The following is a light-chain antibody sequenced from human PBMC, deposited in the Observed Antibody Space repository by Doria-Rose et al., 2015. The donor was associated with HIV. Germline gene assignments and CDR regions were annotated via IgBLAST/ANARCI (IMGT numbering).Light chain of an antibody. V-gene: IGKV1-39*01. CDR1: QSTGSF. CDR3: QQSYSTPLT. Sequence: RVTITCRASQSTGSFLNWYQQKPGKAPKLLIYAASSLQNGVPSGFSGSGSGTDFTLTISSLQPEDFATYFCQQSYSTPLTFGGGTKVEIK. CDR2: AAS. J-gene: IGKJ4*01.